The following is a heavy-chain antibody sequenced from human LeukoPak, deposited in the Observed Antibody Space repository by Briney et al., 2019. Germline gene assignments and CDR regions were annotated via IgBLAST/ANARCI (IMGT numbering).Heavy chain of an antibody. J-gene: IGHJ4*02. V-gene: IGHV3-23*01. Sequence: GGSLRLSCAASGFTFSSYAMNWVRQAPGKGLEWVSAISGSGGSTYYADSVKGRFTISRDNSKSTLYLQMNSLRAEDTAVYYCAKDAYYYDSSGYYSHFDYWGQGTLVTVSS. CDR2: ISGSGGST. D-gene: IGHD3-22*01. CDR3: AKDAYYYDSSGYYSHFDY. CDR1: GFTFSSYA.